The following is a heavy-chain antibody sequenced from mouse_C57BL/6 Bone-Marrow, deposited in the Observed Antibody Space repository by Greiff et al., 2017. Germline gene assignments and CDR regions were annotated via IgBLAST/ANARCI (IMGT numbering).Heavy chain of an antibody. V-gene: IGHV5-17*01. CDR2: ISSGSSTI. CDR3: ARGYDSMDY. D-gene: IGHD1-2*01. CDR1: GFTFSDYG. J-gene: IGHJ4*01. Sequence: EVNVVESGGGLVKPGGSLKLSCAASGFTFSDYGMHWVRQAPEKGLEWVAYISSGSSTIYYADTVKGRFTISRDNAKNTQFLPMTSLRSEDTAMYYCARGYDSMDYWGQGTSVTVSS.